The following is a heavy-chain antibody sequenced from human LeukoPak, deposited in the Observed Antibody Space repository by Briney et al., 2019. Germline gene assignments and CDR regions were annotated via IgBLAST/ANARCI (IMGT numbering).Heavy chain of an antibody. V-gene: IGHV7-4-1*02. CDR3: ASAIGRGYSSGWFYFDY. J-gene: IGHJ4*02. CDR1: GYTFTSYA. CDR2: INTNTGNP. D-gene: IGHD6-19*01. Sequence: ASVKVSCKASGYTFTSYAMNWVRQAPGQGLEWMGWINTNTGNPTYAQGFTGRFVFSLDTSVSTAYLQISSLKAEDTAVYYCASAIGRGYSSGWFYFDYWGQGTLVTVSS.